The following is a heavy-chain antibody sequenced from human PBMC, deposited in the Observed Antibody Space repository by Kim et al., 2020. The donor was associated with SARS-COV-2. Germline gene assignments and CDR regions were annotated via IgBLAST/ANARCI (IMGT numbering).Heavy chain of an antibody. J-gene: IGHJ4*02. V-gene: IGHV4-4*07. Sequence: SETLSLTCTVSGGSISSYYWNWIRQPAGKGLEWIGRIYTTGSTSYNPSLRSRVSMSLDTSKNQFSLKLTSVTAADTAVYYCARTDTSSWFPDYWGQGTLV. D-gene: IGHD6-13*01. CDR2: IYTTGST. CDR1: GGSISSYY. CDR3: ARTDTSSWFPDY.